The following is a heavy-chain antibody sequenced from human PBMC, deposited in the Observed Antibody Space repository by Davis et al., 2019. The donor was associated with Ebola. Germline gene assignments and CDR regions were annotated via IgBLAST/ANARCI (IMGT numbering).Heavy chain of an antibody. J-gene: IGHJ6*02. CDR3: ARDSRYYGMDV. V-gene: IGHV3-9*02. Sequence: GGSLRLSCPASGFTSDAYAMHWVRQAPGKGLEWVSGISWNSGSIGYADSVKGRFTISRDNSKNTMYLQMNSLRAEDTAVYYCARDSRYYGMDVWGQGTTVTVSS. CDR1: GFTSDAYA. CDR2: ISWNSGSI.